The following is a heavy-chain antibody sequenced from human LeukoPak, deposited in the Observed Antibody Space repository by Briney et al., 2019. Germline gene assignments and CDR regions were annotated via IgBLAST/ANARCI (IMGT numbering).Heavy chain of an antibody. Sequence: ASVKVSCKASGYTFTSYYMHWVRQAPGQGLEWMGIINPSGGSTSYAQKFQGRVTMTRDMPTSAVYMELSSLRSEDTAVYYCARAHTYSSGWYYFDYWGQGTLVTVSS. CDR1: GYTFTSYY. CDR2: INPSGGST. D-gene: IGHD6-19*01. V-gene: IGHV1-46*01. CDR3: ARAHTYSSGWYYFDY. J-gene: IGHJ4*02.